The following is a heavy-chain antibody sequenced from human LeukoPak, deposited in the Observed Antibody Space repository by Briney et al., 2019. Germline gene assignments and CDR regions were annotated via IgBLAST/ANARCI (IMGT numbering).Heavy chain of an antibody. CDR1: GCTFSYYW. J-gene: IGHJ4*02. Sequence: GGSLRLSCAASGCTFSYYWMHWIRQAPGKGLVWVSHINSDGSSTSYADSVKGRFTISRDNAKSSLYLQMNSLRVEDTAVYYCALLAVASDFDYWGQGALVTVSS. V-gene: IGHV3-74*01. D-gene: IGHD6-19*01. CDR2: INSDGSST. CDR3: ALLAVASDFDY.